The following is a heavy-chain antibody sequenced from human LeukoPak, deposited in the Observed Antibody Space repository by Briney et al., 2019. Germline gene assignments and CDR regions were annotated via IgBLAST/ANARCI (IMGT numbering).Heavy chain of an antibody. D-gene: IGHD2-15*01. Sequence: ASVRVSCKAFGYSVTAYPIHWVRQAPGQGLEWMGWINPDNSGRNYAQKFQGRVTMTTDTSINTVFMELTSLRSDDTALYFCARVGYCNYPRGPEEYWSQAAQVTVSS. CDR3: ARVGYCNYPRGPEEY. CDR1: GYSVTAYP. CDR2: INPDNSGR. V-gene: IGHV1-2*02. J-gene: IGHJ4*02.